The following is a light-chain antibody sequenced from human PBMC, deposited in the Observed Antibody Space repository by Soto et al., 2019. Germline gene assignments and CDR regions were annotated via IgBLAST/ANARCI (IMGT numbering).Light chain of an antibody. CDR3: QQSYRTPYT. Sequence: HISRCRSSLSVSVEDRVTITCRASQSISSSLNWYQQKPGRAPNLLIYTASFLQGGVPSRFSGSRSGTDFNLTITSLQREDFATYSCQQSYRTPYTFGQGTKVDIK. CDR1: QSISSS. CDR2: TAS. V-gene: IGKV1-39*01. J-gene: IGKJ2*01.